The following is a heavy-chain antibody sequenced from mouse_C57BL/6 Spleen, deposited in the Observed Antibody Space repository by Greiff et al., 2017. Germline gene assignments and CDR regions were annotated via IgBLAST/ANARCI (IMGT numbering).Heavy chain of an antibody. CDR2: IYPGDGDT. CDR1: GYAFRSSW. CDR3: ASYYYYGSSYGFAY. J-gene: IGHJ3*01. D-gene: IGHD1-1*01. V-gene: IGHV1-82*01. Sequence: QVQLQQSGPELVKPGASVKISCKASGYAFRSSWMNWVKQRPGKGLEWIGRIYPGDGDTNYNGKFKGKATLTADKSSSTAYMQLSSLTSEDSAVYFCASYYYYGSSYGFAYWGQGTLVTVSA.